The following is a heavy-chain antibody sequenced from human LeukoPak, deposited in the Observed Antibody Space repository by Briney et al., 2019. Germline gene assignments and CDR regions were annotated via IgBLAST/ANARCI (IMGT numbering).Heavy chain of an antibody. J-gene: IGHJ6*02. Sequence: GGSLRLSCAASGFTFSSYAMHWVRQAPGKGLEWVAVISYDGSNKYYADSVKGRFTISRDNSKNTLYLQMNGLRAEDTAVYYCARGPYGGNSYWGQGTTVTVSS. V-gene: IGHV3-30-3*01. CDR2: ISYDGSNK. CDR1: GFTFSSYA. CDR3: ARGPYGGNSY. D-gene: IGHD2-15*01.